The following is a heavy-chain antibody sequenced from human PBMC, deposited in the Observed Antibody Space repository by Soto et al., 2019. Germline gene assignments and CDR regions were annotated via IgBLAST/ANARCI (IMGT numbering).Heavy chain of an antibody. Sequence: EVQLVESGGGLVKPGGSLRLSCAASGFTFSSYSMNWVRQAPGKGLEWVSSISSSSSYIYYADSVKGRFTISRDNAKNSLYLQMNSLRAEDTAVYYCARWSPQLTPRDYWGQGTLVTVSS. J-gene: IGHJ4*02. CDR3: ARWSPQLTPRDY. CDR1: GFTFSSYS. V-gene: IGHV3-21*01. CDR2: ISSSSSYI. D-gene: IGHD6-13*01.